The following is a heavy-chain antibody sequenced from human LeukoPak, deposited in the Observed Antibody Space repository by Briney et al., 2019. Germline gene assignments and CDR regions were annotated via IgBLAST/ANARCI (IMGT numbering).Heavy chain of an antibody. Sequence: GGSLRLSCAASGFTFSDDWMGWVRQAPGKGLEWVATVQQDGVEKYYVDSVKGRFTISRDNAKRSLYLQMNSLRDEDTAVYYCTREGLQWGQGTLVTVSS. V-gene: IGHV3-7*01. J-gene: IGHJ4*02. CDR3: TREGLQ. CDR1: GFTFSDDW. CDR2: VQQDGVEK. D-gene: IGHD2-15*01.